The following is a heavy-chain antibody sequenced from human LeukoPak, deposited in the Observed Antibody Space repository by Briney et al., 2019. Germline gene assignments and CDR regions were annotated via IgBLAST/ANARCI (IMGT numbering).Heavy chain of an antibody. D-gene: IGHD2-21*02. CDR3: ARDRLLYLDY. CDR2: VYDGDTT. Sequence: GRSLRLSCVASGFTFSTYAMNWVRQAPGKGLEWVSAVYDGDTTYYADSVKGRFTISRDNSKNTLYLQINSLRVEDTAVYFCARDRLLYLDYWGQGTPVTVSS. V-gene: IGHV3-53*01. CDR1: GFTFSTYA. J-gene: IGHJ4*02.